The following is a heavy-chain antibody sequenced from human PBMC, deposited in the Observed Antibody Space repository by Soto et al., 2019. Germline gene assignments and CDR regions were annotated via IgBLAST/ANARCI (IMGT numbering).Heavy chain of an antibody. Sequence: ASVKVSCKASGYTFTSYGISWVRQAPGQGLEWMGWISAYNGNTNYAQKLQGRVTMTTDTSTSTAYMELRSLRSDDTAVYYCARVLMLYAILKPNYYMDVWGKGTTVTVSS. CDR1: GYTFTSYG. CDR3: ARVLMLYAILKPNYYMDV. J-gene: IGHJ6*03. CDR2: ISAYNGNT. D-gene: IGHD2-8*01. V-gene: IGHV1-18*01.